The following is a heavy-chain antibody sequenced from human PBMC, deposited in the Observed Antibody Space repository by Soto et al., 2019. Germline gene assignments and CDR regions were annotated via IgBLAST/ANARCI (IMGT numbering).Heavy chain of an antibody. D-gene: IGHD1-1*01. J-gene: IGHJ4*02. CDR1: GYTFTSYG. CDR3: ARGGYGDY. V-gene: IGHV1-18*01. Sequence: QVHLVQSGAEVKKPGASVKVSCKASGYTFTSYGITWVRQAPGQGLEWMGWISAHNGNTDYAQKPQGRVIVTREPCTSTAYMELRRLRSDDTAVYYCARGGYGDYWGQGALVTVSS. CDR2: ISAHNGNT.